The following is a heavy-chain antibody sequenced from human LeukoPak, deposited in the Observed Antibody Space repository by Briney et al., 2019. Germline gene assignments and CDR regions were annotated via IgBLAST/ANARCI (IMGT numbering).Heavy chain of an antibody. CDR1: GFSISGYD. CDR3: AKVGLSRNIVAFDY. D-gene: IGHD5-12*01. CDR2: IGIADDT. Sequence: GGSLRLSCAASGFSISGYDMHWVRQATGKGLEWVSAIGIADDTYYPGSVKGRFTISRDNAKNSLYLQMNSLRAEDTAVYYCAKVGLSRNIVAFDYWGQGTLVTVSS. J-gene: IGHJ4*02. V-gene: IGHV3-13*01.